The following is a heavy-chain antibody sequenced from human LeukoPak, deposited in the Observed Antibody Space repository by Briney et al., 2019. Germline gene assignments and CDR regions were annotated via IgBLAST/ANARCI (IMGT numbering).Heavy chain of an antibody. D-gene: IGHD6-13*01. CDR2: IYYSGST. J-gene: IGHJ5*02. V-gene: IGHV4-39*07. Sequence: SETLSLTCTVSGGSISSSSYYWGWIRQPPGKGLEWIGSIYYSGSTYYNPSLKSRVTISVDTSKNQFSLKLSSVTAADTAVYYCARDSYISSRDDLNWFDPWGQGTLDTVSS. CDR1: GGSISSSSYY. CDR3: ARDSYISSRDDLNWFDP.